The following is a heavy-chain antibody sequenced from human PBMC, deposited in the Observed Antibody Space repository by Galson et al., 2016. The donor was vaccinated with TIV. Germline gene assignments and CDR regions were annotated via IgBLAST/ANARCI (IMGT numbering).Heavy chain of an antibody. D-gene: IGHD3-16*02. CDR2: VYFSGTV. CDR3: AKAHLRPWGGHQAFDV. J-gene: IGHJ3*01. Sequence: ETLSLTCSVSGGSLRNRDHYWGWIRQAPGKGLEWVGSVYFSGTVYYNPSLESRLIMSVDTSKKQVSLRLHSVTAADTAVYCCAKAHLRPWGGHQAFDVWGQETMVSVSS. V-gene: IGHV4-39*01. CDR1: GGSLRNRDHY.